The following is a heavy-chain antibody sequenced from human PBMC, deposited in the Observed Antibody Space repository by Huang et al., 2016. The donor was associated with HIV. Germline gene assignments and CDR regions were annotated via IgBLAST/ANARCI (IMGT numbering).Heavy chain of an antibody. CDR3: SRAAYINSRAYHYYMDV. V-gene: IGHV4-30-4*01. CDR2: IFYPETS. Sequence: QVQLQESGPGLVKPSQTLSLTCSVSGGAISGGGYYWSWIRQPPGKGPEWVGYIFYPETSYYNPSRKRRVSMAVDMSKNQFSLRLSSVTAADTAMYFCSRAAYINSRAYHYYMDVWGRGTMVTVSS. J-gene: IGHJ6*03. D-gene: IGHD4-4*01. CDR1: GGAISGGGYY.